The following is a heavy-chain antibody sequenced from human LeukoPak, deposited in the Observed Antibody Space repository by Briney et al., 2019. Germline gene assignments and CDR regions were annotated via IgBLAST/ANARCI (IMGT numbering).Heavy chain of an antibody. CDR2: INHSGST. D-gene: IGHD2-15*01. CDR1: GGSFSGYY. CDR3: ARGLGGCSGGSCYLCYYYYMDV. Sequence: SETLSLTCAVYGGSFSGYYWSWIRQPPGKGLEWIGEINHSGSTNYNPSLKSRVTISVDTSKNQFSLKLSSVTAADTAVYYCARGLGGCSGGSCYLCYYYYMDVWGKGTTVTVSS. V-gene: IGHV4-34*01. J-gene: IGHJ6*03.